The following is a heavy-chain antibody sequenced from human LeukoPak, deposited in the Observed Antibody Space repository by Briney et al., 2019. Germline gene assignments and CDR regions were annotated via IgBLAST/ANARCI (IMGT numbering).Heavy chain of an antibody. CDR2: IYWDDDK. J-gene: IGHJ3*02. Sequence: SGPTLVNPTQTLTLTCSFSGFSLSTSGLGVGWFRQPPGKALEWLALIYWDDDKDYSPSLKSRLTITKDTSKNQVVLTMTNMDPVDAATFYCARAVTPAPVFGAFDIWGQGTKVTVSS. CDR1: GFSLSTSGLG. CDR3: ARAVTPAPVFGAFDI. D-gene: IGHD4-23*01. V-gene: IGHV2-5*02.